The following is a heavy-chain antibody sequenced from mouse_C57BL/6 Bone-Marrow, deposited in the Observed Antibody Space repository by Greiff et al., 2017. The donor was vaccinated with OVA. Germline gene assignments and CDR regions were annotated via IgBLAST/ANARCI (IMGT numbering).Heavy chain of an antibody. CDR1: GYTFTDYN. CDR2: INPNNGGT. V-gene: IGHV1-22*01. J-gene: IGHJ3*01. Sequence: EVKLMESGPELVKPGASVKMSCKASGYTFTDYNMHWVKQSHGKSLEWIGYINPNNGGTSYNQKFKGKATLTVNKSSSTAYMELRSLTSEDSAVYYCARSRPGTGFAYWGQGTLVTVSA. CDR3: ARSRPGTGFAY. D-gene: IGHD4-1*01.